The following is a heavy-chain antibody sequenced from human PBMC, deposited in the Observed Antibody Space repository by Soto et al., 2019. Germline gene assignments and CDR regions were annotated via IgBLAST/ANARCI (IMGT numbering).Heavy chain of an antibody. J-gene: IGHJ4*02. Sequence: GGSLRLSCAASGFTFSSYAMSWVRQAPGKGLEWVSAISGSGGSTYYADSVEGRFTISRDNSKNTLYLQMNSLRAEDTAVYYCAKSERVVGYTYGYYFHYWGQGNLLTV. CDR1: GFTFSSYA. V-gene: IGHV3-23*01. D-gene: IGHD5-18*01. CDR2: ISGSGGST. CDR3: AKSERVVGYTYGYYFHY.